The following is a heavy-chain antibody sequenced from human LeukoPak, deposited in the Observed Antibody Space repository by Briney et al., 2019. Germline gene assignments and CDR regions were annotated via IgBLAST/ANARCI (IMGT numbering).Heavy chain of an antibody. J-gene: IGHJ4*02. V-gene: IGHV3-30*01. Sequence: GGSLRLSCAASGFTFSSYAIHWFRQAPGKGLEWVAVISYDGSNKYYADSVKGRFTISRDNSKNTLYLQMNSLRAEDTAVYYCARDLDYWGQGTLVTVSS. CDR2: ISYDGSNK. CDR3: ARDLDY. CDR1: GFTFSSYA.